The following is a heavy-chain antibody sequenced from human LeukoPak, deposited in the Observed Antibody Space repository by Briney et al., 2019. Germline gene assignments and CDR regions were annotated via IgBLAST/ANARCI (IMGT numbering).Heavy chain of an antibody. D-gene: IGHD6-13*01. CDR1: GYTFTGYY. CDR2: INPNSGGT. J-gene: IGHJ6*02. V-gene: IGHV1-2*02. Sequence: GASVRVSCKASGYTFTGYYMHWVRQAPGQGLEWMGWINPNSGGTISSQNFQGRVTMTRDTSISTAYMELSRLRSDDTAVYYCARDLSSYHYYYYGMDVWGQGTTVTVSS. CDR3: ARDLSSYHYYYYGMDV.